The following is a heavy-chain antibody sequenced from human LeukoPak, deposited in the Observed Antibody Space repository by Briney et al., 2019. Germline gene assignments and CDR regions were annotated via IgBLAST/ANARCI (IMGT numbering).Heavy chain of an antibody. CDR1: GFTFSVYI. Sequence: PGGSLRLSCAASGFTFSVYIMSGMRQAPEEGGEWVSSISSTTYTYYAGSVKCQFTISKDNSKNSLYLQMNSLTAEDTALYYCARDGSGWSRDVWGQGTTVTVSS. V-gene: IGHV3-69-1*02. CDR3: ARDGSGWSRDV. J-gene: IGHJ6*02. CDR2: ISSTTYT. D-gene: IGHD6-19*01.